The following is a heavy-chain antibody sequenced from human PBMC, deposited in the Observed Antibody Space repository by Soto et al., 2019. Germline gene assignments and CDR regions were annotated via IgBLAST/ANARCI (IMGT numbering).Heavy chain of an antibody. V-gene: IGHV4-30-4*01. CDR1: GGPVRDAFSY. CDR2: LSYTGST. D-gene: IGHD2-8*02. J-gene: IGHJ3*02. Sequence: QVHLQESGPQLVKPSQPLSLTCTVSGGPVRDAFSYWTWILQPPGKGPEWMGYLSYTGSTYYNPSLRNRATISVDESYHLLSLRLSSVTAADTAVYYCARELEGGVFDIWGRGTLVTVSS. CDR3: ARELEGGVFDI.